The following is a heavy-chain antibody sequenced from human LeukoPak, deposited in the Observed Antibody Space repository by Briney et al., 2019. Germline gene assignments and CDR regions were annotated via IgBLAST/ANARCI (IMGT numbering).Heavy chain of an antibody. CDR2: IYTSGST. D-gene: IGHD5-12*01. CDR3: ARVSGYDWESFYDY. V-gene: IGHV4-4*07. CDR1: GGSISSYY. Sequence: SETLSLTCTASGGSISSYYWSWIRQPAGKGLEWIGRIYTSGSTTYNPSLKSRVTMSVDTSKNQFSLKLSSVTAADTAVYYCARVSGYDWESFYDYWGQGTLVTVSS. J-gene: IGHJ4*02.